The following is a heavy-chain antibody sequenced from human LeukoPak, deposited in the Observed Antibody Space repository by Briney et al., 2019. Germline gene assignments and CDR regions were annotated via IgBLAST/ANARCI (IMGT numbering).Heavy chain of an antibody. V-gene: IGHV1-2*02. CDR2: INPNSGGT. CDR1: GYTFTGYY. D-gene: IGHD3-10*02. J-gene: IGHJ3*02. Sequence: ASVKVSCKASGYTFTGYYMHWVRQASGQGLEWMGWINPNSGGTNYAQKFQGRVTMTRDTSISTAYMQLSRLRSDDTAVYYCARVVRPDAFDIWGQGTMVIVSS. CDR3: ARVVRPDAFDI.